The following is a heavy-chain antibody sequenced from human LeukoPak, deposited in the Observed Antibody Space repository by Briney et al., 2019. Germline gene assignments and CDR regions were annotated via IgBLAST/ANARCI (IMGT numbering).Heavy chain of an antibody. Sequence: TSETLSLTCAVYGGSFSGYYWSWIRQPPGKGLEWIGEINHSGSTNYNPSLKSRVTIPVDTSKNQFSLKLSSVTAADTAVYYCARRLWFGDRRFDYWGQGTLVTVSS. J-gene: IGHJ4*02. CDR1: GGSFSGYY. CDR2: INHSGST. D-gene: IGHD3-10*01. V-gene: IGHV4-34*01. CDR3: ARRLWFGDRRFDY.